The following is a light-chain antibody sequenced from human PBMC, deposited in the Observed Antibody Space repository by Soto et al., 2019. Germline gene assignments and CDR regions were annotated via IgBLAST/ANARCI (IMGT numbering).Light chain of an antibody. CDR3: ETWDDSLSGVI. J-gene: IGLJ2*01. V-gene: IGLV1-47*01. CDR1: NSNIGNNF. CDR2: RDD. Sequence: QSVLTQPPSASGTPGQRVTISCSGTNSNIGNNFVYWYQQFPGTAPKLLIYRDDQRPSGIPDRFSASKSGTSASLAISGLRSDDEADYYCETWDDSLSGVIFGGGTKLTVL.